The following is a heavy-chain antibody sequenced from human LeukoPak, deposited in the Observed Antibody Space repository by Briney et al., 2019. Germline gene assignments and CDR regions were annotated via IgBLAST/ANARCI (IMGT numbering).Heavy chain of an antibody. CDR1: GFTFSSYA. CDR2: ISYDGSNK. Sequence: GGSLRLSCAASGFTFSSYAMHWVRQAPGKGLEWVAVISYDGSNKYYADSVKGRFTISRDNSKNTLYLQMNSLRAEDTAVYYCAKGPNSGSYDFDYWGQGTLVTVSS. D-gene: IGHD1-26*01. CDR3: AKGPNSGSYDFDY. J-gene: IGHJ4*02. V-gene: IGHV3-30-3*01.